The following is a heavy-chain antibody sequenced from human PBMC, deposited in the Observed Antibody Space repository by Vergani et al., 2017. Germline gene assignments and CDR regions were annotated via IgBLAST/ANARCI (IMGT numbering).Heavy chain of an antibody. CDR1: GGTFSSYA. D-gene: IGHD2-2*01. CDR3: ARDARYCSSTSCYVFFDY. CDR2: IIPIFGTA. V-gene: IGHV1-69*01. J-gene: IGHJ4*02. Sequence: QVQLVQSGAEVKKPGSSVKVSCKASGGTFSSYAISWVRQAPGQGLEWMGGIIPIFGTANYAQKFQGSVTITADESTSTAYMELSSLRSEDTAVYYCARDARYCSSTSCYVFFDYWGQGTLVTVSS.